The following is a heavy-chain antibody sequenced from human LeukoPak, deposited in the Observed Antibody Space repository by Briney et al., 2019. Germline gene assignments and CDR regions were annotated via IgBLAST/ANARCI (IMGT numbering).Heavy chain of an antibody. D-gene: IGHD3-22*01. CDR1: GYTFTRYY. CDR2: INPNSGGT. V-gene: IGHV1-2*02. Sequence: ASVKVSCKASGYTFTRYYMHWVRQAPGQGLEWMGWINPNSGGTNYAQKFQGRVTMTRDTSISTAYMELSRLRSDDTAVYYCASPLDSSGYIFDYWGQGTLVTVSS. CDR3: ASPLDSSGYIFDY. J-gene: IGHJ4*02.